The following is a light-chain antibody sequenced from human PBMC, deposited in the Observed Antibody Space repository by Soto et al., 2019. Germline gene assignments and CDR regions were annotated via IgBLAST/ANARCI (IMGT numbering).Light chain of an antibody. V-gene: IGKV3-15*01. CDR2: DAS. Sequence: EIVMTQSPATLSVSPGERATLSCKASQSVGSNLAWFQQKPGQAPRLLIYDASTRATGIPARFSGSGSGTEFTLTISSLQSEDFAVYYCQQYNNCPIYTFGQGTKLEIK. J-gene: IGKJ2*01. CDR3: QQYNNCPIYT. CDR1: QSVGSN.